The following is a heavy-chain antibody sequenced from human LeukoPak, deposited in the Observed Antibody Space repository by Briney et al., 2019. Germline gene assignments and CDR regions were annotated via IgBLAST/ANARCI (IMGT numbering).Heavy chain of an antibody. V-gene: IGHV1-8*03. D-gene: IGHD2-2*01. Sequence: ASVKVSCKASGYTFTSYDINWVRQATGQGLEWMGWMNPNSGNTGYAQKFQGRVTITRNTSISTAYMELSSLRSEDTAVYYCATGYCSSTSCQADYWGQGTLVTVSS. J-gene: IGHJ4*02. CDR3: ATGYCSSTSCQADY. CDR2: MNPNSGNT. CDR1: GYTFTSYD.